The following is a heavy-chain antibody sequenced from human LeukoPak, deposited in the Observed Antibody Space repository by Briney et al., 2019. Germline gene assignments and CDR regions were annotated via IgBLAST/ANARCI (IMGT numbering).Heavy chain of an antibody. Sequence: ASVKVSCKASGYSFTGYYMHWVRQAPGQGLQWVGWINPHSGGTSYSQRFQGRVTMTSDTSISTAYMELSRLTSDDTAVYYCARVYGGDWGHWGPGTLVTVSS. CDR1: GYSFTGYY. CDR2: INPHSGGT. D-gene: IGHD2-21*02. V-gene: IGHV1-2*02. CDR3: ARVYGGDWGH. J-gene: IGHJ4*02.